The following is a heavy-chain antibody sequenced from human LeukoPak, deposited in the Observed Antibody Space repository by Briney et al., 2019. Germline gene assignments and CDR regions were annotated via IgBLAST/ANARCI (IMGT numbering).Heavy chain of an antibody. D-gene: IGHD1-26*01. J-gene: IGHJ4*02. CDR2: IYHTGGT. CDR3: AGQWASYFDY. Sequence: SQTLSLTCAVSGGSISSGDYSWSWVRQPPGKGLEWIGYIYHTGGTFYNPSLKSRVTMSADRSKNQFSLKLSSVTAADTAVYYCAGQWASYFDYWGQGTLVTVSS. CDR1: GGSISSGDYS. V-gene: IGHV4-30-2*01.